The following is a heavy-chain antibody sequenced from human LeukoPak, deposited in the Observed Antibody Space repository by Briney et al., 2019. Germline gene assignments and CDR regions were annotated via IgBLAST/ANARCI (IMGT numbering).Heavy chain of an antibody. D-gene: IGHD4-11*01. V-gene: IGHV1-18*01. Sequence: ASVNVSCKASGYTFTNYGISWVRQAPGQGLEWMGLISANNGVTHYAQKLQGRATMTTDTSTNTAYMELGSLRPDDTAVYYCARAPSYGNYGGDHWGQGTLLTVSS. CDR3: ARAPSYGNYGGDH. J-gene: IGHJ4*02. CDR2: ISANNGVT. CDR1: GYTFTNYG.